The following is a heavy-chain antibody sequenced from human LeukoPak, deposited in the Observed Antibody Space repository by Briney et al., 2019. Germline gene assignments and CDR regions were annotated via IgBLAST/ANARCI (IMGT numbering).Heavy chain of an antibody. CDR2: IYTSGST. D-gene: IGHD3-22*01. CDR1: GGSISSYY. Sequence: PSETLSLTCTVSGGSISSYYWSWIRQPAGKGLEWIGRIYTSGSTNYNPSLKSRVTISADTSKNQFSLKLSSVTAADTAVYYCARGADYYDSSGYYPEPFDYWGQGTLVTVSS. CDR3: ARGADYYDSSGYYPEPFDY. J-gene: IGHJ4*02. V-gene: IGHV4-4*07.